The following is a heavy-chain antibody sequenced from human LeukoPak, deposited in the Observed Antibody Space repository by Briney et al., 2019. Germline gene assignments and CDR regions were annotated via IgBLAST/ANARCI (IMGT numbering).Heavy chain of an antibody. Sequence: SVKVSCKASGGTFSSYAISWVRQAPGQGLEWMGGIIPIFGTANYAQKFQGRVTITADESTSTAYMELSSLRSEDTAVYYCARGHGNTLYYYYYGMDVWGQGTTVTVSS. CDR3: ARGHGNTLYYYYYGMDV. J-gene: IGHJ6*02. CDR2: IIPIFGTA. CDR1: GGTFSSYA. D-gene: IGHD2/OR15-2a*01. V-gene: IGHV1-69*01.